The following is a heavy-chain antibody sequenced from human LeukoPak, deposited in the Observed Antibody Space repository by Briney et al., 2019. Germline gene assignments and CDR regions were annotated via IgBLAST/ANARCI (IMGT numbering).Heavy chain of an antibody. D-gene: IGHD3-22*01. J-gene: IGHJ3*02. Sequence: GGSLRLSCAASGFTFDDYAMHWVRQAPGKGLVWVSGISWNSGSIGYADSVKGRFTISRDNAKNSLYLQMNSLRAEDTALYYCAKDIGYYDSSGYYYYDAFDIWGQGTMVTVSS. V-gene: IGHV3-9*01. CDR1: GFTFDDYA. CDR3: AKDIGYYDSSGYYYYDAFDI. CDR2: ISWNSGSI.